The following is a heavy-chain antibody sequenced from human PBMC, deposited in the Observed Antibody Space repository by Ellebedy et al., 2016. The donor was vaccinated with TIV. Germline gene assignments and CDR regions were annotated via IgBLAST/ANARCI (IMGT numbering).Heavy chain of an antibody. CDR2: ISGSGGST. J-gene: IGHJ4*02. Sequence: GGSLRLSXAASGFTFSSYAMSWVRQAPGKGLEWVSAISGSGGSTYYADSVKGRFTISRDNSKNTLYLQMNSLRAEDTAVYYCAKEKGRRDGYNYWGYDYWGQGTLVTVSS. V-gene: IGHV3-23*01. CDR1: GFTFSSYA. CDR3: AKEKGRRDGYNYWGYDY. D-gene: IGHD5-24*01.